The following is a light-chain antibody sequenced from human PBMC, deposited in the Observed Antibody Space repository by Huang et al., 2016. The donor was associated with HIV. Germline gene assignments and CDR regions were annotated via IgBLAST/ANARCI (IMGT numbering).Light chain of an antibody. CDR1: QSISSY. CDR3: QQSYSTPQTWT. Sequence: DIQMTQSPSSLSASVGDRVTITCRAIQSISSYLNWYQQKPGKAPKLLIYAASSLQSGVPARFSGSGSGTDFTLTISSLQPEDFATYYCQQSYSTPQTWTFGQGTKVEIK. V-gene: IGKV1-39*01. J-gene: IGKJ1*01. CDR2: AAS.